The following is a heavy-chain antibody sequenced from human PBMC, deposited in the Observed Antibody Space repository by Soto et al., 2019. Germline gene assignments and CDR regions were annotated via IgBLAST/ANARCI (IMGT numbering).Heavy chain of an antibody. Sequence: SVKVSCKASGGTFSSYAISWVRQAPGQGLEWMGGIIPIFGTANYAQKFQGRVTITADESTSTAYMELSSLRSEDTAVYYCARDLTQKHYDILTGPDDGMDVWGQGTTVTVSS. V-gene: IGHV1-69*13. CDR2: IIPIFGTA. D-gene: IGHD3-9*01. J-gene: IGHJ6*02. CDR3: ARDLTQKHYDILTGPDDGMDV. CDR1: GGTFSSYA.